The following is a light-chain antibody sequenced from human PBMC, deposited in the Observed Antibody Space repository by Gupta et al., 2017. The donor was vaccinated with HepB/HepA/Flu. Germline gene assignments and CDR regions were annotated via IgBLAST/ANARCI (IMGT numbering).Light chain of an antibody. CDR2: DAN. J-gene: IGLJ3*02. V-gene: IGLV7-46*01. Sequence: QAVVTQEPSLTVSPGRPVTSTGCSNTGTVTSGHYPYWFQQKPDQTPTLLIYDANTRHSFTPSRFSGSLLGGKATLTLSGAQPDDEAYYYCLLEYNTIRVFGGGTKLTVL. CDR1: TGTVTSGHY. CDR3: LLEYNTIRV.